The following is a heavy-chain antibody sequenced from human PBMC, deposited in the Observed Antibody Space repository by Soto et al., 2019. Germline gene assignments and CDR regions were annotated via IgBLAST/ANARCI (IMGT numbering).Heavy chain of an antibody. CDR2: IAVGSGYT. J-gene: IGHJ4*02. CDR1: GFTFTSSA. CDR3: AADATAWQQMVPSDY. D-gene: IGHD2-8*01. V-gene: IGHV1-58*01. Sequence: SVKVSCKASGFTFTSSAFQWGRQARVQRLEWIGWIAVGSGYTNYAQRFQDRVTLTRDMSTATTYMELSRLTSEDTAIYYCAADATAWQQMVPSDYWGQGTLVTVSS.